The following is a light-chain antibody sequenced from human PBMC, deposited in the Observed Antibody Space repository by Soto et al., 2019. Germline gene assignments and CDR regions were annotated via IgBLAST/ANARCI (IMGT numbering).Light chain of an antibody. CDR1: SANIGRNI. V-gene: IGLV1-44*01. J-gene: IGLJ2*01. CDR3: ATWDDSRNGVA. Sequence: QSVLTQPPSASGTPGQRVTISCSGGSANIGRNIVNWYQQLPGTAPKLLIYSDNQRSSGVPDRFSGSKSGTSASLAISGLRSEDEADYYCATWDDSRNGVAFGGGTKVTVL. CDR2: SDN.